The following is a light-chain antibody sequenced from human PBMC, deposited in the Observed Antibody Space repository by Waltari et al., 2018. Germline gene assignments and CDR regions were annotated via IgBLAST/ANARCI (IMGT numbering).Light chain of an antibody. CDR2: QDG. J-gene: IGLJ1*01. V-gene: IGLV3-1*01. Sequence: SYALTQPPSLSVSPGQTASITCSGDSLGTKYVSWYQQKAGQSPILVIYQDGRRPSGIPDLFSGSNSGNTATLTISAPQAMDEADYYWQAWYTTSAVFGTGTKVTVL. CDR1: SLGTKY. CDR3: QAWYTTSAV.